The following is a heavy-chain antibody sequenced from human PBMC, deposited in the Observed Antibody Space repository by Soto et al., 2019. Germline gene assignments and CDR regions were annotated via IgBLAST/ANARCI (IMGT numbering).Heavy chain of an antibody. D-gene: IGHD3-22*01. J-gene: IGHJ6*03. V-gene: IGHV4-59*03. Sequence: QVQLQESGPGLLKPSETLSLPCTVSGGSIRRYCWTWIRQPPGEGLECMGCICNSGRTNDNPSLKVRFAISVATPMNQFALQLSPVTVADTAVYYWAGGGSIVVATGRLMDVWGKGTTVTVSS. CDR1: GGSIRRYC. CDR2: ICNSGRT. CDR3: AGGGSIVVATGRLMDV.